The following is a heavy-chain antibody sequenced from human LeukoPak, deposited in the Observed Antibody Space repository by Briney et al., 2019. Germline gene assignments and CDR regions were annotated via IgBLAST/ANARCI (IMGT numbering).Heavy chain of an antibody. J-gene: IGHJ4*02. D-gene: IGHD5-18*01. CDR2: IYSGGSS. Sequence: GGSLRLSCTASGLSVSTNCMNWVRQAPGKGLEWVSGIYSGGSSYYEDSVKGRFTISRDNSKNTLYLQMNSLRVEDTAVYYCARDSKLDVDTAMVPWDYWGQGTLVTVSS. CDR1: GLSVSTNC. V-gene: IGHV3-66*01. CDR3: ARDSKLDVDTAMVPWDY.